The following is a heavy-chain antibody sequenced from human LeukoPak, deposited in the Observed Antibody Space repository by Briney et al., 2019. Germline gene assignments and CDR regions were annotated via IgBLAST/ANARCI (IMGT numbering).Heavy chain of an antibody. V-gene: IGHV3-23*01. CDR2: ISGSGGST. D-gene: IGHD3-9*01. CDR1: GFTFSSYA. CDR3: AKDCSYYYDIPYAFDI. J-gene: IGHJ3*02. Sequence: PGRSLRLSCAASGFTFSSYAMSWVRQAPGKGLEWVSAISGSGGSTYYADSVKGRFTISRDNSKNTLYLQMNSLRAEDTAVYYCAKDCSYYYDIPYAFDIWGQGTMVTVSS.